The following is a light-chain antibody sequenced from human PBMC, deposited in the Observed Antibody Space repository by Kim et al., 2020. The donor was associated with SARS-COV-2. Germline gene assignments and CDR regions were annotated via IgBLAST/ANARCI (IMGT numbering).Light chain of an antibody. CDR3: QQYYSYLLT. CDR2: AAS. CDR1: QGISSY. Sequence: AIRMTQSPSSFSASTGDRVTITCRASQGISSYLAWYQQKPGKAPKLLIYAASTLQSGVPSRFSGSGSGTDFTLTISCLQSEDFATYYCQQYYSYLLTFGGGTKLEI. V-gene: IGKV1-8*01. J-gene: IGKJ4*01.